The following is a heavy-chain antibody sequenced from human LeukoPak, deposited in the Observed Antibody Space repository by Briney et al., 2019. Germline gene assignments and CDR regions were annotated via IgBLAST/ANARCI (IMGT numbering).Heavy chain of an antibody. V-gene: IGHV4-4*02. J-gene: IGHJ4*02. CDR2: IYHSGST. D-gene: IGHD6-13*01. CDR1: GGSISSSNW. Sequence: KSSGTLSLTCAVSGGSISSSNWWSWVRQPPGQGLEWIGEIYHSGSTNYNPSLKSRVTISVDKSKNQFSLKLSSVTAADTAVYYCARPLSAGVPYFDYWGQGTLVTVSS. CDR3: ARPLSAGVPYFDY.